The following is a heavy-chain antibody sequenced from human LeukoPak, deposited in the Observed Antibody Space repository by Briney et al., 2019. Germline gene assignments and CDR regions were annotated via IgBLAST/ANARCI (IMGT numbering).Heavy chain of an antibody. CDR1: GFTFTTSA. J-gene: IGHJ4*02. CDR3: ATAATHGLYHFDY. D-gene: IGHD2-2*02. V-gene: IGHV1-58*02. CDR2: IVVGSGNT. Sequence: SVKVSCKASGFTFTTSAMQLVRQARGQRLEWIGWIVVGSGNTNYAQKFQERVTITRDLSKSTANMYLSSLRSEDTAVYYCATAATHGLYHFDYWGQGTLVTVSS.